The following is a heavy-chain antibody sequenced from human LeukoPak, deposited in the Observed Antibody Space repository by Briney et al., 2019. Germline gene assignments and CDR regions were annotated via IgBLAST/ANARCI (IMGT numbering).Heavy chain of an antibody. CDR3: ASQHAVVDLDC. J-gene: IGHJ4*02. CDR2: INPDGTKK. CDR1: GFTFTSYW. D-gene: IGHD5-18*01. V-gene: IGHV3-7*01. Sequence: GGSLRLSCAASGFTFTSYWMTWVRQAPGKGLEWVANINPDGTKKTYVDSVKGRFTISRDNAENSLHLQMNSLRVEDTAVYYCASQHAVVDLDCWGQGTLLTVSS.